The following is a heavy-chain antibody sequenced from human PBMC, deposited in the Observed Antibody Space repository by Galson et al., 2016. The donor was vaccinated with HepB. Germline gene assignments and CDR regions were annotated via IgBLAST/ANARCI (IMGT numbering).Heavy chain of an antibody. V-gene: IGHV3-23*01. Sequence: SLRLSCAASGFTFSNYGMTWVRQAPGKGLEVVSSISRSGDSTDYADSVKGRFTISRDNSKNTLSLQMNSLKSEDTAVYHCARVTSFIRDIGTLDLWGHGTLVTVSS. J-gene: IGHJ3*01. D-gene: IGHD5-12*01. CDR2: ISRSGDST. CDR1: GFTFSNYG. CDR3: ARVTSFIRDIGTLDL.